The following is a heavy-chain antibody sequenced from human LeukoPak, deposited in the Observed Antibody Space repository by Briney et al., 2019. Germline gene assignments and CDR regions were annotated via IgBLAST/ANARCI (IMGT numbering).Heavy chain of an antibody. Sequence: ASVKASCKASVYTLTSYGSSWVRQAPGQGSEWMGWISAYNGNTNYAQKLQGRVTMTTDTSTSTAYMELRSLRSDDTAVYYCARDTDQGIAVAGIKDYYYGMDVWGQGTTVTDSS. D-gene: IGHD6-19*01. CDR3: ARDTDQGIAVAGIKDYYYGMDV. CDR1: VYTLTSYG. V-gene: IGHV1-18*01. CDR2: ISAYNGNT. J-gene: IGHJ6*02.